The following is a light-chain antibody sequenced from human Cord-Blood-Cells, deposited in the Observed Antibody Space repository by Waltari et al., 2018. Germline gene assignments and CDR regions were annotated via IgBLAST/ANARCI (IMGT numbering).Light chain of an antibody. CDR2: GAS. CDR1: QSVSSSY. Sequence: DIVLTPSHGTLFLSPGERATLSCRPSQSVSSSYLAWYQQKPGQAPRLLTYGASSRATGIPDRFSGSWSGTDFTLTISRLEPEDFAVYYCQQYGSSPGLTFGGGTKVEIK. J-gene: IGKJ4*01. CDR3: QQYGSSPGLT. V-gene: IGKV3-20*01.